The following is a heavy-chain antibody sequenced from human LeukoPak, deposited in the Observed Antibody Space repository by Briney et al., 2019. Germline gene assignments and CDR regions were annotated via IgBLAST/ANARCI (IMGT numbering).Heavy chain of an antibody. V-gene: IGHV1-69*04. D-gene: IGHD2-21*02. CDR1: GGTFSSYA. CDR2: IIPILGIA. J-gene: IGHJ1*01. Sequence: GASVKVSCKASGGTFSSYAISWVRQAPGQGLEWMGRIIPILGIANYAQKFQGRVTITADESTSTAYMELSSLRSEDTAVYYCARDLLAYCGGDCYSAAEYFQHWGQGTLVTVSS. CDR3: ARDLLAYCGGDCYSAAEYFQH.